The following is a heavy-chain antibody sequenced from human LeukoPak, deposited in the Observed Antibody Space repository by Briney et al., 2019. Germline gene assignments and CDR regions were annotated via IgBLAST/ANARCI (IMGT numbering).Heavy chain of an antibody. CDR2: IYPGDSDT. V-gene: IGHV5-51*01. J-gene: IGHJ3*02. CDR1: GYSFTSYW. Sequence: GESLKISCKGSGYSFTSYWIGWVRQLPGKGLEWMGIIYPGDSDTRYSPSFQGQVTISADKSISTAYLQWSSLKASDTAMYYCARGHEPVVVVTARDAFDIWGQGTMVTVSS. CDR3: ARGHEPVVVVTARDAFDI. D-gene: IGHD2-21*02.